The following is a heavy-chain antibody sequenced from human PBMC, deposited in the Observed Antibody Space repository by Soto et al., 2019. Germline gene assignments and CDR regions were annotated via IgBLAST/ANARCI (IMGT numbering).Heavy chain of an antibody. D-gene: IGHD2-2*01. J-gene: IGHJ4*02. CDR1: GFTFSDYY. CDR3: ARDDKYQHARIDY. Sequence: GGSLRLSCAASGFTFSDYYMSWIRQAPGKGLEWVSYISSSSSYTNYADSVKGRFTISRDNAKNSLYLQMNSLRAEDTAVYYCARDDKYQHARIDYWGQGTLVTVSS. V-gene: IGHV3-11*06. CDR2: ISSSSSYT.